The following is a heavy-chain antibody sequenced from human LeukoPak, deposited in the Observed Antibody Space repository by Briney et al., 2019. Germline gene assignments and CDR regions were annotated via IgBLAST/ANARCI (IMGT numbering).Heavy chain of an antibody. J-gene: IGHJ4*02. V-gene: IGHV1-2*02. CDR1: GYTFSDYY. CDR2: INPNRGDA. CDR3: ARDGSTLGYRQFDY. Sequence: ASVKVSCKASGYTFSDYYMHWVRLAPGQGLEWMGWINPNRGDAMYVQRFQDRVTMTWDTSINTAYMDLSSLTSDDTALYYCARDGSTLGYRQFDYWGQGTLVIVSS. D-gene: IGHD5-18*01.